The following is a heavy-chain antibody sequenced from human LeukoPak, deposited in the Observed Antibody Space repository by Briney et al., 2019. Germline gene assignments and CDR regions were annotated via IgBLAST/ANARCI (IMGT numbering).Heavy chain of an antibody. Sequence: ASVTVSCTASGYTFTSYDINWVRQATGQGLEWMGWMNPNSGNTGYAQKFQGRVTMTRNTSISTAYMELSSLRSEDTAVYYCARGLVRDFPDYWGQGTLVTVSS. D-gene: IGHD6-6*01. CDR2: MNPNSGNT. CDR3: ARGLVRDFPDY. CDR1: GYTFTSYD. J-gene: IGHJ4*02. V-gene: IGHV1-8*01.